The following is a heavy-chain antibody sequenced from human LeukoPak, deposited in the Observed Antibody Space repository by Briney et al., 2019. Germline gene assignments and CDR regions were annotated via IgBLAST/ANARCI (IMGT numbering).Heavy chain of an antibody. J-gene: IGHJ5*02. CDR3: ARGIVVVPTAA. Sequence: ASVKVSCKASRYTFTGYYIHWVRQAPGQGLEWMGWINPNSGGTNYAQNFQGRVTMTRDTSINIVYMELRGLRSDDTAVYFCARGIVVVPTAAWGQGTLVTVSS. V-gene: IGHV1-2*02. CDR1: RYTFTGYY. CDR2: INPNSGGT. D-gene: IGHD2-2*01.